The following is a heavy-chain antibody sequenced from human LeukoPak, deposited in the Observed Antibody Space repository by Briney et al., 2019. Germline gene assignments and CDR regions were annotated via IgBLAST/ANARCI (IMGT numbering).Heavy chain of an antibody. CDR1: GFTFSSYS. J-gene: IGHJ4*02. CDR2: ISSSSSYI. V-gene: IGHV3-21*04. D-gene: IGHD2-21*02. CDR3: AKDLDVVATATYYFED. Sequence: GGSLRLSCAASGFTFSSYSMNWVRQAPGKGLEWVSSISSSSSYIYYADSVKGRFTISRDNSKNTLYLQMNSLRAEDTALYYCAKDLDVVATATYYFEDWGQGALVTVSS.